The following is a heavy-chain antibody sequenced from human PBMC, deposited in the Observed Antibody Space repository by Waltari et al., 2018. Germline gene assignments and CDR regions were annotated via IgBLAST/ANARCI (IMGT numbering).Heavy chain of an antibody. CDR3: ATVLAYYDSSGYPMGLDY. D-gene: IGHD3-22*01. CDR2: FDPEDGET. CDR1: GYTLTELS. V-gene: IGHV1-24*01. J-gene: IGHJ4*02. Sequence: QVQLVQSGAEVKKPGASVKVSCKVSGYTLTELSMHWVRPAPGKGLEWMGGFDPEDGETIYAQKFQGRVTMTEDTSTDTAYMELSSLRSEDTAVYYCATVLAYYDSSGYPMGLDYWGQGTLVTVSS.